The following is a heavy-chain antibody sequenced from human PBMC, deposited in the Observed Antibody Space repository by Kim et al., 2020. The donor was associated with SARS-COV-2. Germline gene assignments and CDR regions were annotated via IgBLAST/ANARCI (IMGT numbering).Heavy chain of an antibody. CDR3: AKVGDYDSGSFYAFFHS. CDR2: ISSDGGAI. J-gene: IGHJ4*02. CDR1: GFAFSTSC. D-gene: IGHD4-17*01. Sequence: GGSLRLSCAASGFAFSTSCMHWVRQAPGKGLEWVSRISSDGGAITYADSVKGRFTISRDNAKSTLYLQMNGLRTEDTAVYYCAKVGDYDSGSFYAFFHSWGQGTLVTVSS. V-gene: IGHV3-74*03.